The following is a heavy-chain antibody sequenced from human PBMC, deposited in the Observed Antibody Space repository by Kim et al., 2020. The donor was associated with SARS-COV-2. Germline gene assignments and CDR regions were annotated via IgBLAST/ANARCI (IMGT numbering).Heavy chain of an antibody. CDR3: ARQGYCASASCFDP. V-gene: IGHV5-51*01. D-gene: IGHD2-2*01. CDR2: IYPGDSDT. CDR1: GYTFTTYW. Sequence: GESLKISCKGSGYTFTTYWIAWVRQMPGKGLEWMGIIYPGDSDTRYSPSFRGQVTISADKSIGTAYLQWSSLKASDTAMYYCARQGYCASASCFDPWGQGTLVTVSS. J-gene: IGHJ5*02.